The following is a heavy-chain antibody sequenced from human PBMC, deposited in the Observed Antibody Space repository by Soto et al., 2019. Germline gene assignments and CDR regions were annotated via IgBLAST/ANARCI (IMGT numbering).Heavy chain of an antibody. CDR3: AKDSNPTYYYDSSGYLQP. Sequence: PGGSLRLSCAASGFTFSSYGMHWVRQAPGKGLEWVAVISYDGSNKYYADSVKGRFTISRDNSKNTLYLQMNSLRAEDAAVYYCAKDSNPTYYYDSSGYLQPWGQGTLLTVSS. CDR2: ISYDGSNK. CDR1: GFTFSSYG. V-gene: IGHV3-30*18. J-gene: IGHJ4*02. D-gene: IGHD3-22*01.